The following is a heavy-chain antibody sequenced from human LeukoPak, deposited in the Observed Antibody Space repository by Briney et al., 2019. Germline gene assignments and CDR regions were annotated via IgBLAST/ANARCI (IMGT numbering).Heavy chain of an antibody. CDR1: GGSISSSSYY. J-gene: IGHJ4*02. CDR2: IYYSGST. Sequence: SETLSLTCTVSGGSISSSSYYWGWIRQPPGKGLEWIGSIYYSGSTYYNPSLKSRVTISVDTSKNQFSLKLSSVTAADTAVYYCARDQYDWNSDFDYWGQGSLVTVSS. V-gene: IGHV4-39*02. CDR3: ARDQYDWNSDFDY. D-gene: IGHD1-7*01.